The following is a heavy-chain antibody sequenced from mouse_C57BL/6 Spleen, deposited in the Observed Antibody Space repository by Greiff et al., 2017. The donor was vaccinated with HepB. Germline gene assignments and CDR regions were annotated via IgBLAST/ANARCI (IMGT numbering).Heavy chain of an antibody. CDR2: IYPGDGDT. V-gene: IGHV1-82*01. CDR3: ANYYGRSDGLDY. D-gene: IGHD1-1*01. J-gene: IGHJ2*01. Sequence: VQLQQSGPELVKPGASVKISCKASGYAFSSSWMNWVKQRPGKGLEWIGRIYPGDGDTNYNGKFKGKATLTADKSSSTAYLQLSSLTSEDSAVYFCANYYGRSDGLDYWGQGTTLTVSS. CDR1: GYAFSSSW.